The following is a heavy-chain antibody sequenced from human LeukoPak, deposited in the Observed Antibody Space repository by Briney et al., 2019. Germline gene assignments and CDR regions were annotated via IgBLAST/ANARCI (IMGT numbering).Heavy chain of an antibody. V-gene: IGHV1-46*01. CDR1: GGTFSSYA. CDR2: INPSGGST. D-gene: IGHD2-2*01. CDR3: ARDSSYCSSTSCYDLWFDP. Sequence: ASVKVSCKASGGTFSSYAISWVRQAPGQGLEWMGIINPSGGSTSYAQKFQGRVTMTRDTSTSTVYMELSSLRSEDTAVYYCARDSSYCSSTSCYDLWFDPWGQGTLVTVSS. J-gene: IGHJ5*02.